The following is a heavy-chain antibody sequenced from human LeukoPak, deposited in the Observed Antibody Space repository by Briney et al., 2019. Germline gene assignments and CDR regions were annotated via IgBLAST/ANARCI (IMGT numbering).Heavy chain of an antibody. J-gene: IGHJ3*02. CDR2: IYYSGST. D-gene: IGHD2-15*01. CDR3: ARVAPPTYCRGGSCYSAAFDI. CDR1: GGSVSSGYYY. Sequence: PSHTLSLTCTVSGGSVSSGYYYWSWIRQPPGKGLEWIGYIYYSGSTYYNPSLKSRVSISVDTSKNQFSLKLSSVTAADTAVYYCARVAPPTYCRGGSCYSAAFDIWGQGTMVTVSS. V-gene: IGHV4-30-4*01.